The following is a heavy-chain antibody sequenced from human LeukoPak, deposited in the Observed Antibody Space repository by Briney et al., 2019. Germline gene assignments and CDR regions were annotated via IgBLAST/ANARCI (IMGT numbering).Heavy chain of an antibody. V-gene: IGHV3-7*03. CDR2: IRQDGDTK. J-gene: IGHJ4*02. CDR1: GFPFNAYW. D-gene: IGHD6-13*01. CDR3: ARSLPYGTTWYGRSDF. Sequence: PGGSLRLSCAASGFPFNAYWMTWVRQAPGKGLEWAANIRQDGDTKYYVDSVKGRFTISRDNAMNSLYLQMNSLRAEDTAIYYCARSLPYGTTWYGRSDFWGQGTLVTVSS.